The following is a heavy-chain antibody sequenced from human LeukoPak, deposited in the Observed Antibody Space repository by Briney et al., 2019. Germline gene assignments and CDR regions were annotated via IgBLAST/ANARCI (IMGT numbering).Heavy chain of an antibody. CDR1: GGSFSGYY. CDR2: INHSGST. J-gene: IGHJ5*02. CDR3: ARAYVRGSGSRPFDP. D-gene: IGHD3-10*01. Sequence: SETLSLTCAVYGGSFSGYYWSWIRQPPGKGLEWIGEINHSGSTNYNPSLKSRVTISADTSKNQFSLKLSSVTAADTAVYYCARAYVRGSGSRPFDPWGQGTLVTVSS. V-gene: IGHV4-34*01.